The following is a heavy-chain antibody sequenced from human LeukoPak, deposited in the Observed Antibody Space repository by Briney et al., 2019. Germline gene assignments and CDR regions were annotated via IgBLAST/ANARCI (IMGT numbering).Heavy chain of an antibody. V-gene: IGHV1-18*01. CDR2: ISAYNGNT. J-gene: IGHJ6*03. CDR1: GYTFTSYG. CDR3: ARVVVVPAATTYYYYYYYMDV. D-gene: IGHD2-2*01. Sequence: GASVKVCCKASGYTFTSYGISWVRQAPGQGLEWMGWISAYNGNTNYAQKLQGRVTMTTDTSTSTAYMELRSLRSDDTAVYYCARVVVVPAATTYYYYYYYMDVWGKGTTVTVSS.